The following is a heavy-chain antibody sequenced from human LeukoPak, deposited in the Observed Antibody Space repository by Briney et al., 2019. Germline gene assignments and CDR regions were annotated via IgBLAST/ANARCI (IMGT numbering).Heavy chain of an antibody. CDR1: GGSFSGYY. CDR3: ARVPGTVDY. Sequence: SETLSLTCAVYGGSFSGYYWSWIRQPPGKGLEWIGEINHSGSTNYNPSLKSRVTISVGTSKNQFSLKLSSVTAADTAVYYCARVPGTVDYWGQGTLVTVSS. J-gene: IGHJ4*02. D-gene: IGHD1-1*01. CDR2: INHSGST. V-gene: IGHV4-34*01.